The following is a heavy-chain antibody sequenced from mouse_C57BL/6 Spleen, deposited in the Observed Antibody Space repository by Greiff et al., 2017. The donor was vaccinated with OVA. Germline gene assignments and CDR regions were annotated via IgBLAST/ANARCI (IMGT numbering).Heavy chain of an antibody. CDR3: AYDYDGYYFDY. CDR1: GFNIKDYY. D-gene: IGHD2-4*01. J-gene: IGHJ2*01. CDR2: IDPEDGET. V-gene: IGHV14-2*01. Sequence: VQLKQSGAELVKPGASVKLSCTASGFNIKDYYMHWVKQRTEQGLEWIGRIDPEDGETKYAPKFPGKATITADTSSNTAYLQLSSLTSEDTAVYYCAYDYDGYYFDYWGQGTTLTVSS.